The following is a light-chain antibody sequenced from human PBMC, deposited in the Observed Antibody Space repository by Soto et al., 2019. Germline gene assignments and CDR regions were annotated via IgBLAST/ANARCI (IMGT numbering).Light chain of an antibody. J-gene: IGKJ4*01. CDR1: QDIGHY. CDR3: QHYHSYPVS. V-gene: IGKV1-16*01. Sequence: DIQMTQSPSSLSASVGDRVTISCRASQDIGHYLVWFQQKPGKAPKSLIYAASRLQSGVPSRFSGSGSGTDFTLTISSLQPEDFATYYCQHYHSYPVSFGGGTKVEIK. CDR2: AAS.